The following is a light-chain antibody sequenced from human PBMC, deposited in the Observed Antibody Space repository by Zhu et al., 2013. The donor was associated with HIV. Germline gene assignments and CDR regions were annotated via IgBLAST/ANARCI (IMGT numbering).Light chain of an antibody. Sequence: DIQMTQSPSTLSASVGDRVTITCRASQTISSWLAWYQQKPGKAPNLLIYKTSTLESGVPSRFSGSGSGTEFTLTISSLQPEDCATYYCLQDYNYPPTFGQGTKVEIK. V-gene: IGKV1-5*03. CDR3: LQDYNYPPT. CDR1: QTISSW. J-gene: IGKJ1*01. CDR2: KTS.